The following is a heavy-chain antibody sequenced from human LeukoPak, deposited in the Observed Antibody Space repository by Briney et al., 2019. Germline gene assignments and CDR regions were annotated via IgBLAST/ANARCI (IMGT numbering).Heavy chain of an antibody. J-gene: IGHJ4*02. Sequence: SETLSLTCTVSGGSISSYYWSWIGQPAGKGLEWIGRIYTSGSTNYNPSLKSRVTISVDTSKNQFSLKLNSVTAADTAVYYCARCRYYDFWSGYNPATFDYWGQGTLVTVSS. V-gene: IGHV4-4*07. D-gene: IGHD3-3*01. CDR3: ARCRYYDFWSGYNPATFDY. CDR1: GGSISSYY. CDR2: IYTSGST.